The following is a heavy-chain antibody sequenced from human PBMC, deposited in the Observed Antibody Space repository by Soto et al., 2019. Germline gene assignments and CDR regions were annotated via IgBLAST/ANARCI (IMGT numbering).Heavy chain of an antibody. V-gene: IGHV2-70*01. CDR3: ARTQGAEDSSGHYFGWRYGMDV. D-gene: IGHD3-22*01. J-gene: IGHJ6*02. CDR1: GFSLTTSGMC. CDR2: IDWDDDK. Sequence: SGPTLVNPTQTLTLTCPFSGFSLTTSGMCVSWIRQPPGKALEWLALIDWDDDKYYSTSLKTRLTISKDTSKNQVVLTMTSMDPVDTATYYCARTQGAEDSSGHYFGWRYGMDVWGQGTTVTVSS.